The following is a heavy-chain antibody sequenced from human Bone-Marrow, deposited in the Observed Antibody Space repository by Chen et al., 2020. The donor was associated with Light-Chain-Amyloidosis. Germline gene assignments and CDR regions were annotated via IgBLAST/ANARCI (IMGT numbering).Heavy chain of an antibody. CDR3: ARVVRGVANAFDV. J-gene: IGHJ3*01. D-gene: IGHD2-21*01. CDR2: LSYNGYT. Sequence: QVRLQESGPGVVKPSETLSLTCSVSGGSISGFYWGWIRQSPGKGLEYIAYLSYNGYTHYNPSRGGRVTTSVDTSKNQVSLGLNSVTAEDTAFYFCARVVRGVANAFDVWGQGTEVAVS. V-gene: IGHV4-59*08. CDR1: GGSISGFY.